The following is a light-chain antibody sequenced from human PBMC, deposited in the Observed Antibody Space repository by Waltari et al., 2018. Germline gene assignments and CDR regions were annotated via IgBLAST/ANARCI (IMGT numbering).Light chain of an antibody. CDR3: SSYTGSNSLVA. CDR2: EVT. V-gene: IGLV2-14*01. J-gene: IGLJ2*01. Sequence: QSALTQPASVSGSPGQSITISCTGTGSFVGAYNSVSWYQHHPGKAPKLLIYEVTNPSSGVDTCLSGSKSGNTASLTFSGLQAEDEAEYDWSSYTGSNSLVAIGGGTKLTVL. CDR1: GSFVGAYNS.